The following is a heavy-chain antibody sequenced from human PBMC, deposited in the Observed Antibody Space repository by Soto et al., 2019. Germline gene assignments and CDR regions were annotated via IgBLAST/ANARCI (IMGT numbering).Heavy chain of an antibody. D-gene: IGHD5-12*01. Sequence: SVKVSCKASGGTFSSYAISWVRQAPGQGLEWMGGIIPIFGTANYAQKFQGRVTITADKSTSTAYMELSSLRSEDTAVYYCARVYSGYDGSDYWGQGTQVTVSS. CDR3: ARVYSGYDGSDY. CDR1: GGTFSSYA. V-gene: IGHV1-69*06. J-gene: IGHJ4*02. CDR2: IIPIFGTA.